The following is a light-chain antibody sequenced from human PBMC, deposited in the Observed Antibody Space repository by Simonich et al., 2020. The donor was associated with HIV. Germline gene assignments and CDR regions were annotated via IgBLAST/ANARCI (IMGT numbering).Light chain of an antibody. CDR3: QQYNKWPLT. CDR1: QSVSSN. Sequence: EIVMTQSPATLSVSPGERATLSCRASQSVSSNLAWYQQKPGQAPRLLSYGASTRATGVPDRFSGSGSGTEFSLTISSLQSEDSAVYYCQQYNKWPLTFGGGTKVEIK. J-gene: IGKJ4*01. V-gene: IGKV3-15*01. CDR2: GAS.